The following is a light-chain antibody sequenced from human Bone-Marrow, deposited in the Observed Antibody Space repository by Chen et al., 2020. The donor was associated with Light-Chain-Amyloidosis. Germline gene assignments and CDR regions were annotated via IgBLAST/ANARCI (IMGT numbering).Light chain of an antibody. CDR3: QSAGGTGPYEGI. CDR2: IDP. J-gene: IGLJ2*01. V-gene: IGLV3-25*03. Sequence: SYELTQPPSVSVSPVQTARITCSGDDLSTKYAYWYQQKPGQAPVLVIHIDPRRPSGIYVRFSVSSEGTTATFANRGVPAEDEADYRWQSAGGTGPYEGIFGGGPKLSVL. CDR1: DLSTKY.